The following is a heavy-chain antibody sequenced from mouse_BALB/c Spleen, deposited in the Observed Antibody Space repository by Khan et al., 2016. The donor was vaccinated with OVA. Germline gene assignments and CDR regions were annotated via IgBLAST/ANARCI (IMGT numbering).Heavy chain of an antibody. Sequence: EVELVESGGGLVKPGGSLKLSCAASGFTFSSFSMSWVRQTPEKRLEWVATISSGGDNTFYSDSVTGRFTISRDNAKNNLSLQMSSLRAEDTALYYCARSNYGTFAYWGQGTLVTVSA. J-gene: IGHJ3*01. CDR3: ARSNYGTFAY. D-gene: IGHD2-1*01. CDR1: GFTFSSFS. V-gene: IGHV5-9*03. CDR2: ISSGGDNT.